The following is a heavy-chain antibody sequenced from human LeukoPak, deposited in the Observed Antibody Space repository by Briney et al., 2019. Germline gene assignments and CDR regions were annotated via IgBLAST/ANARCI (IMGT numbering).Heavy chain of an antibody. CDR2: IYYSGST. V-gene: IGHV4-30-4*01. Sequence: PSETLSLTCTVSGGSISSGDYYWSWIRQPPGKGLEWIGYIYYSGSTYYNPSLKSRVTISVDTSKNQFSLKLSSVTAADTAVYYCARDRPAWELNSLDYWGQGTLVTVSS. CDR1: GGSISSGDYY. D-gene: IGHD1-26*01. J-gene: IGHJ4*02. CDR3: ARDRPAWELNSLDY.